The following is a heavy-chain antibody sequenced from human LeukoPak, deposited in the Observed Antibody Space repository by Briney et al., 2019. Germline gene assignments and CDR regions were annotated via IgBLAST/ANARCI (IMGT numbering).Heavy chain of an antibody. Sequence: GGSLRLSCAASGFTLSSYAMHWVRQAPGKGLEWVAVISYDGSNKYYADSVKGRFTISRDNSKNTLYLQMNSLRAEDTAVYYCARDYRITVAGTSVVGYWGQGTLVTVSS. CDR2: ISYDGSNK. CDR3: ARDYRITVAGTSVVGY. V-gene: IGHV3-30*04. J-gene: IGHJ4*02. D-gene: IGHD6-19*01. CDR1: GFTLSSYA.